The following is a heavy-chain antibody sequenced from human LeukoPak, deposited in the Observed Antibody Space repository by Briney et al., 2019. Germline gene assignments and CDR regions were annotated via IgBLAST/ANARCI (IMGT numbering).Heavy chain of an antibody. D-gene: IGHD3-22*01. CDR3: ARDADYYDSSGYPDY. V-gene: IGHV3-33*01. J-gene: IGHJ4*02. Sequence: GGSLRFSCAASGFTFSSYGVHWVRQAPGKGLEWGAVIWYDGSNKYYADSVKGRFTISRDNSKNTLYLQMNSLRAEDTAVYYCARDADYYDSSGYPDYWGQGTLVTVSS. CDR1: GFTFSSYG. CDR2: IWYDGSNK.